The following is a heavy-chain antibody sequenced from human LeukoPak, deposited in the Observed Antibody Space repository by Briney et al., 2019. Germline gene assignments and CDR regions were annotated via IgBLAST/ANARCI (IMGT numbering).Heavy chain of an antibody. CDR1: GFTFSSYG. V-gene: IGHV3-30*02. J-gene: IGHJ4*02. CDR3: AKGRGWYFDY. Sequence: GGSLRLSCAASGFTFSSYGMHWVRQAPGKGLEWVAVIWYDGSNKYYADSVKGRFTISRDNSRNTLYLQMNSLRAEDTAVYYCAKGRGWYFDYWGQGTLVTVSS. CDR2: IWYDGSNK. D-gene: IGHD6-19*01.